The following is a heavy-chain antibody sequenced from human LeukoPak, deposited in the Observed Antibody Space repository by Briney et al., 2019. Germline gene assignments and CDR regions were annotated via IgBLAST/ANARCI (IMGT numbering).Heavy chain of an antibody. CDR1: GYTFTSYY. D-gene: IGHD2-2*01. CDR3: ARQGPIVVVPAPPDY. J-gene: IGHJ4*02. CDR2: INPSGGST. Sequence: ASVKVSCKASGYTFTSYYMHWVRQAPGQGLEWMGIINPSGGSTSYAQKFQGRVTMTRDTSTSTVYMELSSLRSEDTAVYYCARQGPIVVVPAPPDYWGQGTLVTVSS. V-gene: IGHV1-46*01.